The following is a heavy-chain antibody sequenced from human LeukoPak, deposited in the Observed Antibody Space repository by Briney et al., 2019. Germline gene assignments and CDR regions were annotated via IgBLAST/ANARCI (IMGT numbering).Heavy chain of an antibody. CDR3: AKDCELGS. J-gene: IGHJ5*02. V-gene: IGHV4-59*01. Sequence: TSSETLSLTCSVSGASISSYYWNWIRQPPGKGLEWIGNIYTSGSTNYNPSLKSRVTISVDTSKDQFSLKLTSVIAADTAFYYCAKDCELGSWGQGTLVTVSS. CDR1: GASISSYY. D-gene: IGHD6-13*01. CDR2: IYTSGST.